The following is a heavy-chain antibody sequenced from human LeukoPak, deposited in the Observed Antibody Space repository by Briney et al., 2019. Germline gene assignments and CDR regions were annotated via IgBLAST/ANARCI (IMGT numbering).Heavy chain of an antibody. D-gene: IGHD4-11*01. CDR3: ASLTVTTGRSGGY. J-gene: IGHJ4*02. V-gene: IGHV1-69*02. CDR1: GGTFSSYT. CDR2: IIPILGIA. Sequence: SVKVSCKASGGTFSSYTISWVRQAPGQGLEWMGRIIPILGIANYAQKFQGRVTITADKSTSTAYMELSSLRSEDTAVYYCASLTVTTGRSGGYWGQGTLVTVSS.